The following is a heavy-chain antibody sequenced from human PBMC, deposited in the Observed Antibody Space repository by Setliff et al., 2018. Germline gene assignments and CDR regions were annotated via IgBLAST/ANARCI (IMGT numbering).Heavy chain of an antibody. J-gene: IGHJ4*02. Sequence: PSETLSLTCSVSDDSFYSSSYYWAWIRQPPGRGPEWIGSISYDGATNYNSSLKSRVAMSLDVPERQFALKLSSVTAVDAAVYYCAREGRWDYSYPIYWGQGILVTVSS. CDR2: ISYDGAT. V-gene: IGHV4-39*01. D-gene: IGHD5-18*01. CDR3: AREGRWDYSYPIY. CDR1: DDSFYSSSYY.